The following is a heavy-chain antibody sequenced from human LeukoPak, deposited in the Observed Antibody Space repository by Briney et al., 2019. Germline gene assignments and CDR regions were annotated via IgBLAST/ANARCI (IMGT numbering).Heavy chain of an antibody. CDR1: GLTFSDYA. CDR2: ISHGGDTK. Sequence: PGMSLRLSCAASGLTFSDYALHWVRQGPGKGLEWVAVISHGGDTKHYADSVKGRFTISRVNSKNTQYLQMNSLRPEDTAVYYCATTSDYYFTGDPQWGQGTLASVSS. J-gene: IGHJ4*02. D-gene: IGHD3-22*01. CDR3: ATTSDYYFTGDPQ. V-gene: IGHV3-30-3*01.